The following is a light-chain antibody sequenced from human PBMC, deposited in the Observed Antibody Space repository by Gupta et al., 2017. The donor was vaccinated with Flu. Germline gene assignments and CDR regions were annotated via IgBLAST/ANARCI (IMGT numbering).Light chain of an antibody. V-gene: IGLV2-14*01. J-gene: IGLJ2*01. CDR3: SSYTGSSTL. Sequence: QSALTQPASVSGSPGQSITISCTGTSSDIGGYNYVSWYQQHPGKAPKLVIFEVNHRPSGVSNRFSGSKSGNTASLTISGLQAEDEAHYYCSSYTGSSTLFGGGTKLTVL. CDR1: SSDIGGYNY. CDR2: EVN.